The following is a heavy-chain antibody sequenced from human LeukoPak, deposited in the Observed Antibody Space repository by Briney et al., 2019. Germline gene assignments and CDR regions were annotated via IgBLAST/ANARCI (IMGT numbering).Heavy chain of an antibody. CDR2: INPNSGGT. CDR1: GYTFTGYY. J-gene: IGHJ3*02. D-gene: IGHD3-22*01. V-gene: IGHV1-2*02. CDR3: AREMGTITMIVVGGDINGNDAFDI. Sequence: ASVKVSCKASGYTFTGYYMHWVRQAPGQGLEWMGWINPNSGGTNYAQKFQGRVTMTRDTSISTAYMELSSLRSEDTAVYYCAREMGTITMIVVGGDINGNDAFDIWGQGTMVTVSS.